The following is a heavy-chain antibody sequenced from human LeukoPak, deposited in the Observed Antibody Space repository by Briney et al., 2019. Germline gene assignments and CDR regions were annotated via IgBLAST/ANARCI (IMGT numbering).Heavy chain of an antibody. V-gene: IGHV3-49*04. CDR1: GFTFGDYA. D-gene: IGHD3-3*01. Sequence: PGGSLRLSCTASGFTFGDYAMSWVRQAPGKGLEWVGFIRSKAYGGTTEYAASVKGRFTISRDDSKSIAYLQMNSLKTEDTAVYYCTSAFGIMIFGVVPAGGWFDPWGQGTLVTVSS. J-gene: IGHJ5*02. CDR2: IRSKAYGGTT. CDR3: TSAFGIMIFGVVPAGGWFDP.